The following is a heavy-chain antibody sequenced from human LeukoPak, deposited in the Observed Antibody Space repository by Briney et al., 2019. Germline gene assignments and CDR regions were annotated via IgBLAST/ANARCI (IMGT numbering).Heavy chain of an antibody. V-gene: IGHV1-2*06. Sequence: ASVKVSCKASGYAFTGYYMHWVRQAPGQGLEWLGRINPKTGGSNYAQKFQGRVTMTSDTSTSTAYMELSRLNSDDTAVYYCATLVSGINYWGQGTLVTVSS. CDR1: GYAFTGYY. D-gene: IGHD1-20*01. CDR3: ATLVSGINY. J-gene: IGHJ4*02. CDR2: INPKTGGS.